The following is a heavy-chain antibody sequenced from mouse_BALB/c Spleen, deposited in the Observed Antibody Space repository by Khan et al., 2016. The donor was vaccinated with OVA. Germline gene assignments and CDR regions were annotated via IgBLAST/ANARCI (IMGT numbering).Heavy chain of an antibody. J-gene: IGHJ1*01. V-gene: IGHV1-77*01. D-gene: IGHD2-12*01. CDR2: ILPGSNTT. CDR1: GYTFTDYF. CDR3: ARKIVNYAGDYWYFDV. Sequence: QVQLKQSGPDLVEPGASVMMSCKASGYTFTDYFLSWVKQRFGQGLEWIGEILPGSNTTYYSEKFRGKVTLTADKASNTVFMHLSRLTSEDSAVYFCARKIVNYAGDYWYFDVWGAGTTVTVSS.